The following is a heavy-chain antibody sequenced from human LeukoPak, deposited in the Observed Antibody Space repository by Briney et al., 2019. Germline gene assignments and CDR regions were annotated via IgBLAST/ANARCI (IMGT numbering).Heavy chain of an antibody. CDR1: GYTFTNNA. J-gene: IGHJ4*02. CDR2: INTNTGNP. Sequence: ASVNVSCKTSGYTFTNNAINWVRQALGQGLEWMGWINTNTGNPTYAQGFFTGRYVFSLDTSASTAYLQINGLKADDTAVYYCGRDPRLGIRGYTYGYIDHWGQGTLLTVAS. D-gene: IGHD5-18*01. V-gene: IGHV7-4-1*02. CDR3: GRDPRLGIRGYTYGYIDH.